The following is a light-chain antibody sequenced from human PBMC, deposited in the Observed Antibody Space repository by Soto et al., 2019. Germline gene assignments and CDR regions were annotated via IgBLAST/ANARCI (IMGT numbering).Light chain of an antibody. CDR1: SSDVGGYSY. J-gene: IGLJ1*01. CDR2: DVS. Sequence: QSLLTQPRSVSGSPGQSVTISCTGTSSDVGGYSYVSWYQQHPDKAPKVMIHDVSKRPSGVPDRFSGSKSGHTASLTISGLQAEDEADYYCCSYAGTFTYVFGTGTKVTVL. V-gene: IGLV2-11*01. CDR3: CSYAGTFTYV.